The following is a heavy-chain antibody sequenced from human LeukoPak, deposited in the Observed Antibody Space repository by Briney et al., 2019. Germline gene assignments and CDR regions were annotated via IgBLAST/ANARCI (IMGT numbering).Heavy chain of an antibody. CDR1: GGSFSGYY. CDR3: ARDGSGSLVWISWFDP. CDR2: INHSGST. Sequence: PSETLSLTCAVYGGSFSGYYWSWLRQPPGKGLEWIGEINHSGSTNYNPSLKSRVTISVDTSKNQFSLKLSSVTAADTAVYYCARDGSGSLVWISWFDPWGQGTLVTVSS. D-gene: IGHD3-10*01. J-gene: IGHJ5*02. V-gene: IGHV4-34*01.